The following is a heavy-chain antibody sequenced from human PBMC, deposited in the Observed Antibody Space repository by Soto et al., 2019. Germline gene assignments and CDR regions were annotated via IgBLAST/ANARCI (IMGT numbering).Heavy chain of an antibody. Sequence: SETLSLTCTVSGGSISSYYWSWIRQPPGKGLEWIGYIYYSGSTNYNPSLKSRVTISVDTSKNQFSLKLSSVTAADTAVYYCARGGTYYDILTGYYPVSVFFDYWGQGTLVTVSS. D-gene: IGHD3-9*01. J-gene: IGHJ4*02. V-gene: IGHV4-59*01. CDR1: GGSISSYY. CDR2: IYYSGST. CDR3: ARGGTYYDILTGYYPVSVFFDY.